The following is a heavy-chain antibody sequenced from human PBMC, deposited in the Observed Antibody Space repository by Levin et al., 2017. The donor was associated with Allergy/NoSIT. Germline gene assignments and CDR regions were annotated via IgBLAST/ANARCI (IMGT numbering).Heavy chain of an antibody. J-gene: IGHJ6*02. V-gene: IGHV1-18*01. D-gene: IGHD2-15*01. CDR1: GYTFTSYG. CDR3: ARDLRILLMDV. Sequence: GGSLRLSCKASGYTFTSYGISWVRQAPGQGLEWMGWISAYNGNTNYAQKLQGRVTMTTDTSTSTAYMELRSLRSDDTAVYYCARDLRILLMDVWGQGTTVTVSS. CDR2: ISAYNGNT.